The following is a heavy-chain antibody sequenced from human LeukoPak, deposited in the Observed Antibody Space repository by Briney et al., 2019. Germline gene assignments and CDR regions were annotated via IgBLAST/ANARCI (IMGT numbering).Heavy chain of an antibody. J-gene: IGHJ5*02. Sequence: GRSLRLSCAASGFTFSSYGMHWVRQAPGKGQEWVAVIWYGGSNKYYADSVKGRFTISRDNSKSTLYLQMNSLRAEDTAVYYCAKDNGPAASWFDPWGQGTLVTVSS. V-gene: IGHV3-30*18. CDR2: IWYGGSNK. CDR1: GFTFSSYG. D-gene: IGHD2-2*01. CDR3: AKDNGPAASWFDP.